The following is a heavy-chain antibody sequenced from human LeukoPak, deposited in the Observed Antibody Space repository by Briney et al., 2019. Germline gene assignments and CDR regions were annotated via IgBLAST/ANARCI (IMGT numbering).Heavy chain of an antibody. J-gene: IGHJ4*02. V-gene: IGHV1-69*05. D-gene: IGHD2-15*01. Sequence: ASVKVSCKASGGTFNSYAISWVRQAPGQGLEWMGRIIPIFGTANYAQKFQGRVTITTDESTSTAYMELSSLRSEDTAVYYCARDLFPQYCSGGSCYSSSGYYFDYWGQGTLVTVSS. CDR2: IIPIFGTA. CDR3: ARDLFPQYCSGGSCYSSSGYYFDY. CDR1: GGTFNSYA.